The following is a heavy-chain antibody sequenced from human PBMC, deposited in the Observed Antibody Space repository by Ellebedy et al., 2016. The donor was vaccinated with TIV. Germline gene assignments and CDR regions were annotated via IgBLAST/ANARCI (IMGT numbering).Heavy chain of an antibody. CDR2: IRYDGSQR. CDR1: GFSFSSYG. CDR3: AKELYRYTSDWYGGGGDH. J-gene: IGHJ4*02. D-gene: IGHD6-19*01. V-gene: IGHV3-30*02. Sequence: GESLKISCAASGFSFSSYGMHWVRQAPGKGLEWVAFIRYDGSQRYYADSVRGRFTISRDNSKNTLFLEVNSLRAEDTAVYFCAKELYRYTSDWYGGGGDHWGQGTLVTVSS.